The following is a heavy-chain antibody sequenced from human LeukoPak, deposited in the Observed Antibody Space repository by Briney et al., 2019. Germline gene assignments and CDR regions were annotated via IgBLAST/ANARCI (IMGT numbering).Heavy chain of an antibody. Sequence: GGSLRLSCAASGFTFSSYWMHWVRQAPGKGLVWVSRINSDGSSTSYADSVKGRFTISRDNAKNTLYLQMNSLRAEDTAVYYCAGTPLYYYYYMDVWGKGTTVTVSS. D-gene: IGHD2-15*01. V-gene: IGHV3-74*01. CDR1: GFTFSSYW. CDR3: AGTPLYYYYYMDV. J-gene: IGHJ6*03. CDR2: INSDGSST.